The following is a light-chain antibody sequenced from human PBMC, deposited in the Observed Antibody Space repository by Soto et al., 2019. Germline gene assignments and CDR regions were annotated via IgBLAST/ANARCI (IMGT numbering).Light chain of an antibody. CDR2: EVN. Sequence: QSVLTQPPSASGSPGQSATISCTGTSSDIGRYNYVSWYQQHPGKAPKLIIYEVNKRPSGVPDRFSGSKSGNAASLTVSGLQAEDEADYYCSSYAGGNNFKVFGGGTQLTVL. CDR1: SSDIGRYNY. J-gene: IGLJ3*02. V-gene: IGLV2-8*01. CDR3: SSYAGGNNFKV.